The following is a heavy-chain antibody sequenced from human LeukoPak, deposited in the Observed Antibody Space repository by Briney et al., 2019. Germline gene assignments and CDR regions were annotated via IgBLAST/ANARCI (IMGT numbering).Heavy chain of an antibody. CDR2: MNPNSGYT. CDR3: AREVSGGLDY. D-gene: IGHD2-15*01. V-gene: IGHV1-8*01. Sequence: ASVKVSCKASGYTFTRYDINWVRQATGQGLEWMGWMNPNSGYTGYAQKFQGRVTMTRTTSISTAYMELRSLRSDDTAVYYCAREVSGGLDYWGQGTLVTVSS. CDR1: GYTFTRYD. J-gene: IGHJ4*02.